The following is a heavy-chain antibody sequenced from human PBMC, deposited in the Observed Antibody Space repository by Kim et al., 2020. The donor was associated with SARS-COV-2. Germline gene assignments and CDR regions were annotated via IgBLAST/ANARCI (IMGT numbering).Heavy chain of an antibody. V-gene: IGHV3-7*01. J-gene: IGHJ6*02. D-gene: IGHD6-19*01. CDR3: ARDHWRSGWYYYYGMDV. Sequence: GGSLRLSCAASGFTFSSYWMSWVRQAPGKGLEWVANIKQDGSEKYYVDSVKGRFTISRDNAKNSLYLQMNSLRAEDTAVYYCARDHWRSGWYYYYGMDVWGQGTTVTVSS. CDR1: GFTFSSYW. CDR2: IKQDGSEK.